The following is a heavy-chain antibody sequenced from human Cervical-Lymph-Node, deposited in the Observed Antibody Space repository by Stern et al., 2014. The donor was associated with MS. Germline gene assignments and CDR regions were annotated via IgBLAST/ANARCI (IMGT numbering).Heavy chain of an antibody. D-gene: IGHD3-22*01. CDR2: IYPGDSDT. V-gene: IGHV5-51*01. CDR1: GYSFSSHW. J-gene: IGHJ3*02. CDR3: ARQGNYHDSHAFDI. Sequence: EVQLVQSGAEVKKSGESLKISCKGAGYSFSSHWIAWGRQKPGKGLEWMGIIYPGDSDTRHSPSFQGQVSISVDKSTSTAYLQWSSLTDSDTAIYYCARQGNYHDSHAFDIWGQGTMVIVSS.